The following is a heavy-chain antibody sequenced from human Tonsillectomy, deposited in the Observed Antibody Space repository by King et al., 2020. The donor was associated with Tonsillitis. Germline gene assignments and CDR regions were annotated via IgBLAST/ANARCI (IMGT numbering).Heavy chain of an antibody. V-gene: IGHV4-34*01. CDR3: AGGASGRDFDY. CDR1: GGSFSGYY. Sequence: QVQLQQWGAGLLKPSETLSLTCALYGGSFSGYYWTWIRQPPGKGLEWIGEINHSGNTNYNPSLKSRVTISLDTSKNQFYLKLRSVTAADTAVYYCAGGASGRDFDYWGQGTLVPVSS. J-gene: IGHJ4*02. CDR2: INHSGNT. D-gene: IGHD3-10*01.